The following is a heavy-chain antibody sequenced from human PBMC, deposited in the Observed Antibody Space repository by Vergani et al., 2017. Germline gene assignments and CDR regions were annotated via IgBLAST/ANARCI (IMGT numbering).Heavy chain of an antibody. V-gene: IGHV5-51*01. J-gene: IGHJ5*02. CDR2: SYPGDSDT. D-gene: IGHD4-17*01. CDR3: ARTTTTVMTFNWFDP. CDR1: GYSYTSYW. Sequence: EVQLVQSGAEVKKPGESLKISCKGSGYSYTSYWIGWVRQMPGQGLEWLGISYPGDSDTRYSPSFQGQVTSSADKSISTAYLQWRRRKAPDTAVYYCARTTTTVMTFNWFDPWGQGTLVTVSS.